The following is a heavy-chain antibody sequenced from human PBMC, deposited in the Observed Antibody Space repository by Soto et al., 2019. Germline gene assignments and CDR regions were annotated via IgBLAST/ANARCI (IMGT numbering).Heavy chain of an antibody. CDR3: ARDGRQFVPNSLNFVD. Sequence: QVQLVQSGAELKKPGASVKVSCKASGYTFRNYGINWVRQAPGQGLEWMGWISAYNGNTKYAQKYQGGVTMATDTPASTAYMELRCLKSDDTVVYYCARDGRQFVPNSLNFVDWGQGPTVTVSA. D-gene: IGHD6-6*01. V-gene: IGHV1-18*01. CDR2: ISAYNGNT. J-gene: IGHJ3*01. CDR1: GYTFRNYG.